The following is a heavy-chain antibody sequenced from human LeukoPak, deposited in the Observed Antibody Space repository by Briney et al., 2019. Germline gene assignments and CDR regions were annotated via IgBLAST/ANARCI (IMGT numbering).Heavy chain of an antibody. V-gene: IGHV1-2*02. Sequence: ASVKVSCKASGYRFTGYYMHWVRQAPGQGLEWVGWINANTGGTNYAQKFQGRVTMIRDTSISTAYMELSRLRSDDTAMYYCARGGYSGYESTDYWGQGTLVTVSS. CDR3: ARGGYSGYESTDY. D-gene: IGHD5-12*01. CDR2: INANTGGT. CDR1: GYRFTGYY. J-gene: IGHJ4*02.